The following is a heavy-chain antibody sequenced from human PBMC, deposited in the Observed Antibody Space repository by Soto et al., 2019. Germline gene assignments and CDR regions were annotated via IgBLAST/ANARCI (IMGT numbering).Heavy chain of an antibody. CDR2: MNPNSGNT. Sequence: QVQLVQSGAEVKKPGASVKVSCKASGYTFTSYDINWVRQATGQGLEWMGWMNPNSGNTGSAQKFQGRVTSTRSTSISTADPELRTLTSEHTAVYYCAREMTTRGRDVWGQGTTVTVSS. CDR1: GYTFTSYD. V-gene: IGHV1-8*01. D-gene: IGHD1-1*01. CDR3: AREMTTRGRDV. J-gene: IGHJ6*02.